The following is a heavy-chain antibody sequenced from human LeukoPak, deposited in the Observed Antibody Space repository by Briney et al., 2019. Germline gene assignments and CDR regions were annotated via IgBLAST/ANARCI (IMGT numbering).Heavy chain of an antibody. CDR1: GYTFTGYY. Sequence: AASVKVSCKASGYTFTGYYMHWVRQAPGQGLEWMGIINPSGGSTSYAQKFQGRVTMTRDTSTSTVYMELSSLRSEDTAVYYCARDHVTYYYGSGSYSSFDPWGQGTLVTVSS. V-gene: IGHV1-46*01. CDR3: ARDHVTYYYGSGSYSSFDP. D-gene: IGHD3-10*01. CDR2: INPSGGST. J-gene: IGHJ5*02.